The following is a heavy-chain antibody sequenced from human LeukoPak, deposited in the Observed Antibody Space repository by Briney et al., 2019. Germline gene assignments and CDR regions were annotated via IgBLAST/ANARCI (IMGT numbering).Heavy chain of an antibody. V-gene: IGHV1-2*02. CDR2: INPNSGGT. CDR1: GYTFTGYY. D-gene: IGHD2-2*02. J-gene: IGHJ5*02. CDR3: ARGLVVVVPAAILGDNWFDP. Sequence: ASVKVSCKASGYTFTGYYMHWVRQAPGQGLEWMGWINPNSGGTNYAQKFQGRVTMTRDTSISTAYMELSRLRSDDTAVYYCARGLVVVVPAAILGDNWFDPWGQGTLVTVSS.